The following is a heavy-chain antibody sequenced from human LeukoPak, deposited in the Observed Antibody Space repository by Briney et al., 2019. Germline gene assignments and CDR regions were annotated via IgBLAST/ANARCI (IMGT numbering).Heavy chain of an antibody. J-gene: IGHJ4*02. CDR2: IIPIFGTA. V-gene: IGHV1-69*05. CDR1: GGTFSSYA. CDR3: ARDRYCSSTSCDRGSFDY. D-gene: IGHD2-2*02. Sequence: SVKVSCKASGGTFSSYAISWVRQAPGQGLEWMGGIIPIFGTANYAQKFQGRVTITTDESTSTAYMEVSSLRSEDTAVYYCARDRYCSSTSCDRGSFDYWGQGTLVTVSS.